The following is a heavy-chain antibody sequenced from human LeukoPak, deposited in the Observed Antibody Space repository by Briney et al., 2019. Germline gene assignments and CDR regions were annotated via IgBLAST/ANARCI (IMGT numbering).Heavy chain of an antibody. Sequence: PRASVKVSCKASGYTFTSYGISWVRQAPGQGLEWMGWINPNSGNTNYAQKFQGRVTMTRDTSISTAYMELGRLRSDDTAVYYCARGPRAAAGYYYYYMDVWGKGTTVTVSS. V-gene: IGHV1-2*02. CDR1: GYTFTSYG. CDR3: ARGPRAAAGYYYYYMDV. CDR2: INPNSGNT. J-gene: IGHJ6*03. D-gene: IGHD6-13*01.